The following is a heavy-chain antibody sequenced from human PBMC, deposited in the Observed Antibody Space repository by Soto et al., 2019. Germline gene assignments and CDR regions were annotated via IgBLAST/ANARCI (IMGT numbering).Heavy chain of an antibody. Sequence: GASVKVSCKASGYTLTSYAMNWVRQAPGQGLEWMGWINTNTGNPTYAQGFTGRFVFSLDTSVSTAYLQICSLKAEDTAVYYCARDCRYYDFWSGYYYYYYYGMDVWGQGTTVTVSS. CDR2: INTNTGNP. CDR3: ARDCRYYDFWSGYYYYYYYGMDV. J-gene: IGHJ6*02. V-gene: IGHV7-4-1*01. CDR1: GYTLTSYA. D-gene: IGHD3-3*01.